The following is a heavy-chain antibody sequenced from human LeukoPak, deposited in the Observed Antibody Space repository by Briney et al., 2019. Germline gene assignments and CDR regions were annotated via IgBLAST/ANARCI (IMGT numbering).Heavy chain of an antibody. CDR1: GFTFSSYS. J-gene: IGHJ5*02. Sequence: GGSLRLSCAASGFTFSSYSMNWVRQAPGKGLEWVSYISSSSSTIYYADSVKGRFTISRDNAKNSLYLQMNSLRAEDTAVYYCARGYGDSKYNWFDPWGQGTLVTVSS. V-gene: IGHV3-48*04. CDR3: ARGYGDSKYNWFDP. CDR2: ISSSSSTI. D-gene: IGHD4-17*01.